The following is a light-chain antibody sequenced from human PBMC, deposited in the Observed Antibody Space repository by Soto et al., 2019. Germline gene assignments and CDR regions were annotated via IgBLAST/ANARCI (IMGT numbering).Light chain of an antibody. J-gene: IGKJ5*01. CDR2: GAS. CDR1: QSVSSN. Sequence: EIVMTQSPATLSVSPVERATLSCRASQSVSSNLAWHQQKPGQAPRILMYGASTRATGIPARLSGSGSGTEFTLTISSPQSEDFAVYYCQQYNNWLTFGQGTRLEIK. V-gene: IGKV3-15*01. CDR3: QQYNNWLT.